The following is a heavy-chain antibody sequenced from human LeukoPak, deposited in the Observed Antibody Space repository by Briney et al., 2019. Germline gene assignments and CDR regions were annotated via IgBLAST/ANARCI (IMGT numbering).Heavy chain of an antibody. J-gene: IGHJ5*02. Sequence: GGSLRLSCAASGFSFSSYEMSWVRQAPGRGLEWVSYISSSGSTIYYADSVKGRFTISRDNAKNSLYLQMNSLRAEDTAVYYCARDWGRAAAGTFWFDPWGQGTLVTVSS. CDR2: ISSSGSTI. D-gene: IGHD6-13*01. V-gene: IGHV3-48*03. CDR1: GFSFSSYE. CDR3: ARDWGRAAAGTFWFDP.